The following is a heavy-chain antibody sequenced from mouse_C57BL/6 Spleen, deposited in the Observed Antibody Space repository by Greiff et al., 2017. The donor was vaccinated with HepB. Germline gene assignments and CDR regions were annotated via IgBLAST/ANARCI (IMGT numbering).Heavy chain of an antibody. CDR3: ARYGNYEAWFAY. V-gene: IGHV5-6*01. CDR2: ISSGGSYT. Sequence: EVHLVESGGDLVKPGGSLKLSCAASGFTFSSYGMSWVRQTPDKRLEWVATISSGGSYTYYPDSVKGRFTISRDNAKNTLYLQMSSLKSEDTAMYYCARYGNYEAWFAYWGQGTLVTVSA. J-gene: IGHJ3*01. D-gene: IGHD2-1*01. CDR1: GFTFSSYG.